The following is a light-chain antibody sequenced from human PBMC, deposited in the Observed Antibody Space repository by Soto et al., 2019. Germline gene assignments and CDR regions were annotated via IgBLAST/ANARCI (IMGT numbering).Light chain of an antibody. V-gene: IGLV2-14*03. CDR1: NSEVGGYNY. Sequence: QSVLHQPASVSGSPGQSIAISCTGSNSEVGGYNYVSWYQHHPGKAPKLMIYDVTNRPSVVSDRFSVSKSGNTASLTISGLQAEDEADYYCSSYTSSGNYVFGTGTKVTVL. CDR3: SSYTSSGNYV. J-gene: IGLJ1*01. CDR2: DVT.